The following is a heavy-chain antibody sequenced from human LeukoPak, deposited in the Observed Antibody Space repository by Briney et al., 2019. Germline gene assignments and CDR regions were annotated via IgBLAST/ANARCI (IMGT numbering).Heavy chain of an antibody. CDR2: INPNSGDT. CDR1: GGTFSSYA. CDR3: ARDQLSGDSYADY. V-gene: IGHV1-2*06. D-gene: IGHD5-18*01. J-gene: IGHJ4*02. Sequence: ASVKVSCKASGGTFSSYAISWVRQAPGQGLEWMGRINPNSGDTNYAQKFQGRVTMTRDTSISTAYMELSRLRSDDTAVYYCARDQLSGDSYADYWGQGTLVTVSS.